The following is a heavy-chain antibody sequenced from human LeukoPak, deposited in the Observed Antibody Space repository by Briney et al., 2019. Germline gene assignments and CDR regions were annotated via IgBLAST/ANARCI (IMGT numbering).Heavy chain of an antibody. V-gene: IGHV3-7*01. Sequence: GGSLRLSCAASGFTFSSYWMSWVRQAPGKGLEWVANIKQDGSEKYYVDSVKGRFTISRDNAKNSLCLQMNSLRAEDTAVYYCARLLVVVAATPYFDYWGQGTLVTVSS. CDR3: ARLLVVVAATPYFDY. J-gene: IGHJ4*02. D-gene: IGHD2-15*01. CDR1: GFTFSSYW. CDR2: IKQDGSEK.